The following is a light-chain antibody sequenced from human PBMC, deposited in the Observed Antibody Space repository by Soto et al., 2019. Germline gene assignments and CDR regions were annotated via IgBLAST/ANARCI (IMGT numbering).Light chain of an antibody. J-gene: IGKJ1*01. CDR3: QQRYNWPRT. CDR1: QRVSSH. V-gene: IGKV3-11*01. Sequence: EIVLTQSPATLSLSPGERATLSCSASQRVSSHLTWYQQRPGQAPRLLIYETSNRATGIPARFSGSGSGTAFTLTISRLEPEDFAVYYCQQRYNWPRTFGQGTKVEIK. CDR2: ETS.